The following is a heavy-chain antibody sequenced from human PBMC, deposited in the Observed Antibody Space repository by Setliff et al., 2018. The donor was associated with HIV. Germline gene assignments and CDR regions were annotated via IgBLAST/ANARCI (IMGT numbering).Heavy chain of an antibody. J-gene: IGHJ5*02. CDR1: GLSMSYNY. D-gene: IGHD1-26*01. CDR3: ARYRSKLDWFDP. Sequence: ETLSLTCTVSGLSMSYNYWTWIRQSPGKGLEWIGYVHYSGSTRYNPSLKSRVTISVDTSKKKFSLKLTSMTASDTAVYYCARYRSKLDWFDPWGQGILVTVSS. V-gene: IGHV4-59*08. CDR2: VHYSGST.